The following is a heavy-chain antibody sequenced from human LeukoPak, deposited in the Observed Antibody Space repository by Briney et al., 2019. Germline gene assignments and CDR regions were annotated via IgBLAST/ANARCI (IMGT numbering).Heavy chain of an antibody. D-gene: IGHD3-10*01. CDR1: GFTFSSYA. CDR2: ISSSSSTI. V-gene: IGHV3-48*01. CDR3: ARAPGGYYFDY. J-gene: IGHJ4*02. Sequence: GGSLRLSCAASGFTFSSYAMSWVRQAPGKGLEWVSYISSSSSTIYYADSVKGRFTISRDNAKNSLYLQMNSLRAEDTAVYYCARAPGGYYFDYWGQGTLVTVSS.